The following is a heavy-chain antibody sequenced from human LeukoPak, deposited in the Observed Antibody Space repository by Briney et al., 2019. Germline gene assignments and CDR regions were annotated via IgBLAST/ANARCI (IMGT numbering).Heavy chain of an antibody. D-gene: IGHD3-10*01. CDR1: GYTFTSYG. V-gene: IGHV1-18*01. Sequence: ASVKVSCKASGYTFTSYGISWVRQAPGQGLEWMGWISAYNGNTNYAQKLQGRVTMTTDTSTSTAYMELRSLRSDDTAVYYCARVLLWFGDRGHYFDYWGQGTLVTVSS. CDR3: ARVLLWFGDRGHYFDY. CDR2: ISAYNGNT. J-gene: IGHJ4*02.